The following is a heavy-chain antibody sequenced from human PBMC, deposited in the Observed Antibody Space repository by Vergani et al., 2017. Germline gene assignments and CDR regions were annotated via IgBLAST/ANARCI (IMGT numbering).Heavy chain of an antibody. J-gene: IGHJ5*02. CDR1: GFTLSSHA. V-gene: IGHV3-23*04. CDR3: AKDPDYYSPYYNWFDP. Sequence: EVHLVESGGGLVQPGRSLRLSCAGSGFTLSSHAMHWVRQAPGKGLEWVSAISGSGGSTYYADSVKGRFTISRDNSKNTLYLQMNSLRAEDTAVYYCAKDPDYYSPYYNWFDPWGQGTLVTVSS. CDR2: ISGSGGST. D-gene: IGHD2-21*02.